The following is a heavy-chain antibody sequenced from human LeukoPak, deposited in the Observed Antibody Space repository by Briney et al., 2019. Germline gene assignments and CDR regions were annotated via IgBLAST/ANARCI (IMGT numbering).Heavy chain of an antibody. D-gene: IGHD6-6*01. CDR2: ISASGGST. CDR1: GFTFSSYA. Sequence: PGGSLRLSCAASGFTFSSYAMSWVRQAPGKGLEWVSAISASGGSTYYADSVKGRFTISRDNSKNTLYLQMNSLRAEDTAVYYCAKDGVAARLGPYYFDYWGQGTLVTVSS. J-gene: IGHJ4*02. V-gene: IGHV3-23*01. CDR3: AKDGVAARLGPYYFDY.